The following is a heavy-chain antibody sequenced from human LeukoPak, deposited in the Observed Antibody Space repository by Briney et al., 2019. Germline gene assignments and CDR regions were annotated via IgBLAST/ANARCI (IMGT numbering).Heavy chain of an antibody. V-gene: IGHV3-66*02. Sequence: GGSLRLSCSASGFTVSSNYMSWVRQAPGKGLEWVSVIYSGGSTYYADSVKGRFTISRDNSKNTLYLQMNNLRAEDTAVYYCARQYCSSTSCSVDYWGQGTLITVSS. D-gene: IGHD2-2*01. CDR3: ARQYCSSTSCSVDY. CDR2: IYSGGST. J-gene: IGHJ4*02. CDR1: GFTVSSNY.